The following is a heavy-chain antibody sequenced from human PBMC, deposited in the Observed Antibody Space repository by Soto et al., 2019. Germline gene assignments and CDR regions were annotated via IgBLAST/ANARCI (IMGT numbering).Heavy chain of an antibody. J-gene: IGHJ5*02. CDR3: ARGIIAAAGSGLCWFDP. Sequence: SETLSLTCAVYGGSFSGYYWSWIRQPPGKGLEWIGEINHSGSTNYNPSLKSRVTISVDTSKNQFSLKLSSVTAADTAVYYCARGIIAAAGSGLCWFDPWGQGTLVTVS. CDR1: GGSFSGYY. CDR2: INHSGST. V-gene: IGHV4-34*01. D-gene: IGHD6-13*01.